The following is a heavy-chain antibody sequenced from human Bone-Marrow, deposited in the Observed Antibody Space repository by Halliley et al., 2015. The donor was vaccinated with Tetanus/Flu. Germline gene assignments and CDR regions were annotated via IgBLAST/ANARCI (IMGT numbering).Heavy chain of an antibody. Sequence: TLSLTCTVSGDSFSRYYWSWIRQPPGKGLEWIAYIHSSGSTNYSPSLKSRVTISMDTSKSQFSLKLTSVSASDTAVYYCARRAYFTSTSCHDAFDLWGQGTMVTVAS. J-gene: IGHJ3*01. CDR3: ARRAYFTSTSCHDAFDL. D-gene: IGHD2-2*01. CDR1: GDSFSRYY. V-gene: IGHV4-59*08. CDR2: IHSSGST.